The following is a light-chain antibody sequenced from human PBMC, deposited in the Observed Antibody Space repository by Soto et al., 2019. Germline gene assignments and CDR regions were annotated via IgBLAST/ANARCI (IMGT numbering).Light chain of an antibody. CDR2: AAS. V-gene: IGKV3-20*01. J-gene: IGKJ3*01. CDR1: QSVSSSY. CDR3: QQYGSSPFT. Sequence: EIVLTQSPGTLSLSPGERATLSCRATQSVSSSYLAWYQQKSGQAPRLLIYAASSRATGIPERFSGSGSGTDFTLTIRRLQPEDCAEYYCQQYGSSPFTSGPGTQVDIK.